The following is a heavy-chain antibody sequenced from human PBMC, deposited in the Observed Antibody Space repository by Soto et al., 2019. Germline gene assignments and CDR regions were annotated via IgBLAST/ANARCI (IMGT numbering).Heavy chain of an antibody. J-gene: IGHJ3*02. D-gene: IGHD4-17*01. Sequence: ASVKVSCKVSGYTLTELSMHWVRQAPGKGLEWMGGFDPEDGETIYAQKFQGRVTMTEDTSTDTAYMELSSLRSEDTAVYYCATYLTTVTTLWAFDIWGQGTMVTVSS. V-gene: IGHV1-24*01. CDR3: ATYLTTVTTLWAFDI. CDR1: GYTLTELS. CDR2: FDPEDGET.